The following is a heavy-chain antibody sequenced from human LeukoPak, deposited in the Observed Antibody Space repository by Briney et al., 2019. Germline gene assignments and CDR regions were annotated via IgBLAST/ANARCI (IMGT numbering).Heavy chain of an antibody. CDR3: TRGLTPLDVTFPFDY. V-gene: IGHV3-7*01. J-gene: IGHJ4*02. D-gene: IGHD3-16*01. Sequence: GGSLRLSCAASGFTFSSHWMSWVRLAPGKGLEWVANIKQDGSEKYYVDSVKGRFTISRDNAKNSLYLQMNSLRAEDTAVYYCTRGLTPLDVTFPFDYWGQGTLVTVPS. CDR2: IKQDGSEK. CDR1: GFTFSSHW.